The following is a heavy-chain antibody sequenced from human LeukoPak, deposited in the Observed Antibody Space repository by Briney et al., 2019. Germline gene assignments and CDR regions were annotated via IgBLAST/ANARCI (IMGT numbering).Heavy chain of an antibody. CDR2: ISSNGGGT. CDR3: AGASEYTSDY. Sequence: GGSLRLSCAASGFTFSSYDMYWVRQAPGEGLEYVSAISSNGGGTFYANSVKGRFTISRDNSKNTVHLQMGSLRAEDMAVYYCAGASEYTSDYWGQGTLVTVSS. V-gene: IGHV3-64*01. J-gene: IGHJ4*02. D-gene: IGHD6-6*01. CDR1: GFTFSSYD.